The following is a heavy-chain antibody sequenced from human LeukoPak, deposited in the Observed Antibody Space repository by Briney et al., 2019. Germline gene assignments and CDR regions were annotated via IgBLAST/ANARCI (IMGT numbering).Heavy chain of an antibody. Sequence: PGGSLRLSCAASGFTFSSYPMHWVRQAPGKGLEWVAVISYDGSNKYYVDSVKGRFTISRDNSKNTLYLQMNSLRAEDTAVYYCARSLTMSLSDAFDIWGQGTMVTVSS. CDR1: GFTFSSYP. D-gene: IGHD3-22*01. V-gene: IGHV3-30*04. CDR2: ISYDGSNK. CDR3: ARSLTMSLSDAFDI. J-gene: IGHJ3*02.